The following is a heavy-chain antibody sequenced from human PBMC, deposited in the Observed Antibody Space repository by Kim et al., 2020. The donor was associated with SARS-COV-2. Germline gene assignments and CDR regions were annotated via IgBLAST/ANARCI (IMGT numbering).Heavy chain of an antibody. CDR3: AKGSWGDYFDY. CDR2: IWYDGSNK. CDR1: GFTFSSYA. Sequence: GGSLRLSCAASGFTFSSYAMHWVRQAPGKGLEWVAVIWYDGSNKYYADSVKGRFTISRDNSKNTLYLQMNSLRAEDTAVYYCAKGSWGDYFDYWGQGTLVTVSS. V-gene: IGHV3-33*06. D-gene: IGHD3-10*01. J-gene: IGHJ4*02.